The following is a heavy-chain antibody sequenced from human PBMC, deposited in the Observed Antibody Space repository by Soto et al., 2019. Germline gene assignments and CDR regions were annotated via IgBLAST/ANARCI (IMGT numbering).Heavy chain of an antibody. J-gene: IGHJ4*02. D-gene: IGHD6-19*01. CDR3: AKADGQQWLIPHLDN. CDR1: GFNFKKFA. V-gene: IGHV3-23*01. CDR2: ISCCGGSA. Sequence: EVQLLESGGGVVQPGGSLRLSCVASGFNFKKFAMAWVRQAAGEGLEWVSGISCCGGSASYADSVKGRFSIARDDSKNTVSLIWNSLRVEDTAQYYCAKADGQQWLIPHLDNWGQGTLVTVS.